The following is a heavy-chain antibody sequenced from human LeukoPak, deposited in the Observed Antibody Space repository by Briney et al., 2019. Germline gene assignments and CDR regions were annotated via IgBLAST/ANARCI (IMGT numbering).Heavy chain of an antibody. D-gene: IGHD3-10*01. CDR2: ISWNSGSI. V-gene: IGHV3-9*01. Sequence: GGSLRLSCAASGFTFDDYAMHWVRQAPGKGLEWVSDISWNSGSIGYADSVKGRFTISRDNAKNSLYLQMNSLRAEDTALYYCARNYYGSGSYYFDYWGQGTLVTVSS. J-gene: IGHJ4*02. CDR1: GFTFDDYA. CDR3: ARNYYGSGSYYFDY.